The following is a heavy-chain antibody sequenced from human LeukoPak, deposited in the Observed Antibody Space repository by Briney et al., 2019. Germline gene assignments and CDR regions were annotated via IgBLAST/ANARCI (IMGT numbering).Heavy chain of an antibody. Sequence: ASVKVSCTASGYTFTSYYIHWVRHAPGQGLEWMGIINPAGGSTTYAQKFQGSRLTLTRDTSTSTVCMELSSLRSEDTAVYYCARGRGVHDSHTYDYFDYSGQGSLVTVSS. V-gene: IGHV1-46*01. CDR2: INPAGGST. J-gene: IGHJ4*02. D-gene: IGHD3-22*01. CDR1: GYTFTSYY. CDR3: ARGRGVHDSHTYDYFDY.